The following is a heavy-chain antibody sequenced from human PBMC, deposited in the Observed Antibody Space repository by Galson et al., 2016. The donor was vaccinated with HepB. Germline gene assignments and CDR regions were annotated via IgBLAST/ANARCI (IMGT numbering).Heavy chain of an antibody. CDR1: GGSINSGGHY. V-gene: IGHV4-31*02. Sequence: TLSLTCTVSGGSINSGGHYWSWIRQLPGRGLEWIGYISYSGNPYYNPSLKTPLAISADTSKNQFSLIMNSVTAADTAVYYCAIREITKYYFDYWGHGTLVTVPS. CDR2: ISYSGNP. CDR3: AIREITKYYFDY. J-gene: IGHJ4*03. D-gene: IGHD1-20*01.